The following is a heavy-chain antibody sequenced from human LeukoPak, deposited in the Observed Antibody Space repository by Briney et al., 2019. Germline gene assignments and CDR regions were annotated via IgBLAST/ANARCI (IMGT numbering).Heavy chain of an antibody. CDR1: GYPFTSYD. V-gene: IGHV1-8*03. CDR3: ARICGGDCFDAFDI. J-gene: IGHJ3*02. CDR2: MNPNSGNT. D-gene: IGHD2-21*01. Sequence: ASVKVSCKASGYPFTSYDINWVRQATGQGLKWMGWMNPNSGNTGYAQKFQGRVTITRNTSISTAYMELSSLRSEDTAVYYCARICGGDCFDAFDIWGRGTMVTVSS.